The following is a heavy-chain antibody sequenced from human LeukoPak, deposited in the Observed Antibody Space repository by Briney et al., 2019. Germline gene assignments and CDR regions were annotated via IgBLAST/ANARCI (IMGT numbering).Heavy chain of an antibody. Sequence: PSETLSLTCTVSGGSISSYYWSWIRQPPGKGLEWIGYIYYSGSTNYNPSLKSRVTISVDTSKNQFSLKLSSVTAADTAVYYCARHAVAGSYYSDYWGQGTLVTVSS. D-gene: IGHD6-19*01. J-gene: IGHJ4*02. CDR2: IYYSGST. CDR3: ARHAVAGSYYSDY. V-gene: IGHV4-59*08. CDR1: GGSISSYY.